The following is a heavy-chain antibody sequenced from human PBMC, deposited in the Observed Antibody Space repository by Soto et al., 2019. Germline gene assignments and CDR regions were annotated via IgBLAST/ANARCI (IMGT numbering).Heavy chain of an antibody. Sequence: EVQLVESGGGLVKPGGSLRLSCAASGFTFSSYSMNWVRQAPGKGLEWVSSISSSSSYIYYAESVKGRFTISRDNAKNSLYLQMNSLRAEQTAVYYCARGGFGTDDYWGQGTLVTVSS. CDR2: ISSSSSYI. D-gene: IGHD3-10*01. CDR1: GFTFSSYS. V-gene: IGHV3-21*01. J-gene: IGHJ4*02. CDR3: ARGGFGTDDY.